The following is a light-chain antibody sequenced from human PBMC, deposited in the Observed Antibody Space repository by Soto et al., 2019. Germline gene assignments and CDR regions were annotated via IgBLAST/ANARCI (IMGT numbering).Light chain of an antibody. CDR1: GSDIGSYNY. CDR2: DVT. J-gene: IGLJ1*01. CDR3: NSYTSASTYV. Sequence: QSVLTQPASVSGSPGQSITISCTGTGSDIGSYNYVSWYQHHPGKVPKFIIYDVTNRPSGVSDRFSGSKSGNTAFLTISGFQAEDEADYYCNSYTSASTYVFGTGTKVTVL. V-gene: IGLV2-14*03.